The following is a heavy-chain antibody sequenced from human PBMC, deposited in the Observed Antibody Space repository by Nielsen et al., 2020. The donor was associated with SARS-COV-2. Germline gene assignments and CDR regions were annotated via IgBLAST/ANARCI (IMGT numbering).Heavy chain of an antibody. D-gene: IGHD3-10*01. CDR3: ATYYFGSGSFDY. CDR1: GFSMRSYY. V-gene: IGHV4-59*01. J-gene: IGHJ4*02. Sequence: GSLRLSCSVSGFSMRSYYWRWIRQPPGKGLEWIGYIYHTGFTDYHPSLKRRVTISVDISNNQFSLKLSSATAAATAVYYCATYYFGSGSFDYWGQGTLVTVSS. CDR2: IYHTGFT.